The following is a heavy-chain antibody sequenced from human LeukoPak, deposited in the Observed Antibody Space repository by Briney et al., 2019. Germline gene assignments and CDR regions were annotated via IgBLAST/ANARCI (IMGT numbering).Heavy chain of an antibody. CDR1: GGSISSGGYY. J-gene: IGHJ4*02. V-gene: IGHV4-31*03. CDR3: ARAHIVGATVDY. D-gene: IGHD1-26*01. Sequence: SETLSLTCTVSGGSISSGGYYWSWIRQHPGKGLEWIGYIYYSGSTYYNPSLKSRVTISVDTSKNQFSLKLSSVTAADTAVYFCARAHIVGATVDYWGQGTLVTVSS. CDR2: IYYSGST.